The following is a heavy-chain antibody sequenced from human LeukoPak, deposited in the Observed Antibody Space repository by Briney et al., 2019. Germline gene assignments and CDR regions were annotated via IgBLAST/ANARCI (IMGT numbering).Heavy chain of an antibody. Sequence: SETLSLTCTVSGGSISSYYWSWIRQPPGKGLEWIGYIYYSGSTNYNPSLKSRVTISVDTSKNQFSLKLSSVTAADTAVYYCARDSVPAAIPFDYWGQGTLVTVSS. V-gene: IGHV4-59*12. D-gene: IGHD2-2*01. J-gene: IGHJ4*02. CDR1: GGSISSYY. CDR2: IYYSGST. CDR3: ARDSVPAAIPFDY.